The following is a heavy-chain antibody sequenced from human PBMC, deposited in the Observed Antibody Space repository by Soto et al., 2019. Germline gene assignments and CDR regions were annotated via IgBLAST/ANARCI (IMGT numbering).Heavy chain of an antibody. CDR1: GFTFSSYW. D-gene: IGHD3-3*01. CDR3: ARDAGKVPYYDFWSARIEYYYCYYMDV. CDR2: IKQDGSEK. Sequence: PGGSLRLSCAASGFTFSSYWMSWVRQAPGKGLEWVANIKQDGSEKYYVDSVKGRFTISRDNAKNSLYLQMNSLRAEDTDVYYYARDAGKVPYYDFWSARIEYYYCYYMDVWGKGTTVTVSS. V-gene: IGHV3-7*01. J-gene: IGHJ6*03.